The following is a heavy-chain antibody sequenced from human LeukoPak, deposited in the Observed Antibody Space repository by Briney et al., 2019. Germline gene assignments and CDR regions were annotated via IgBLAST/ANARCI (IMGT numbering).Heavy chain of an antibody. V-gene: IGHV4-61*02. CDR1: GGSVTSGNYY. CDR3: AREPPGY. Sequence: SETLSLTCTVSGGSVTSGNYYWNWIRQLAGKGLEWIGRIYTNGGASYNPSLKSRVTISIDASKNQFSLKLSSVTAADTAVYYCAREPPGYWGQGILVTVSS. J-gene: IGHJ4*02. CDR2: IYTNGGA.